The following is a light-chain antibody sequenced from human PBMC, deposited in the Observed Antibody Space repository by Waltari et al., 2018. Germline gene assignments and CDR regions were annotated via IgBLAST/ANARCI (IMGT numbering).Light chain of an antibody. Sequence: IVVTQSPDSLAVSLGERVTINCKSSRTVLYRSDKRNYLGWYQQKPGQSPRLLIFWASSRETGVPDRFRGSGSETDFTLTRTSLQAEDVAIYYCQKYYAAPYTFGQGTRVEI. J-gene: IGKJ2*01. CDR1: RTVLYRSDKRNY. CDR2: WAS. CDR3: QKYYAAPYT. V-gene: IGKV4-1*01.